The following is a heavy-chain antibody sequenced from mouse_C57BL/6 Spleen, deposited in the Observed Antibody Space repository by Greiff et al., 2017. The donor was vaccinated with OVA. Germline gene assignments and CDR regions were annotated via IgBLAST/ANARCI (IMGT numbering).Heavy chain of an antibody. CDR2: IDPSDSYT. CDR3: ARLRSEDMEY. J-gene: IGHJ4*01. Sequence: VQLQQPGAELVMPGASVKLSCKASGYTFTSYWMHWVKQRPGQGLEWIGEIDPSDSYTNYNQKFKGKSTLTVDKSSSTAYMQLSSLTSEDSAVYDCARLRSEDMEYWGQGTSVTVSS. V-gene: IGHV1-69*01. CDR1: GYTFTSYW.